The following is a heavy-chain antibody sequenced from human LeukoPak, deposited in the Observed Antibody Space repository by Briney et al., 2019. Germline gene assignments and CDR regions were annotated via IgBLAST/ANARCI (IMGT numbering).Heavy chain of an antibody. CDR2: INPNSGGT. J-gene: IGHJ4*02. D-gene: IGHD3-22*01. Sequence: ASVKVSCKVSGYTLTELSMHWVRQAPGQGLEWMGWINPNSGGTNYAQKFQGRVTMTRDTSISTAYMELSRLRSDDTAVYYCASTKGSSGYYSSLLDYWGQGTLVTVSS. CDR1: GYTLTELS. CDR3: ASTKGSSGYYSSLLDY. V-gene: IGHV1-2*02.